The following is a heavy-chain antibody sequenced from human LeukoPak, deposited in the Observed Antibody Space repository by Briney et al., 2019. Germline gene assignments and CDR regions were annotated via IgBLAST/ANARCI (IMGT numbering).Heavy chain of an antibody. V-gene: IGHV3-7*01. J-gene: IGHJ6*02. CDR3: AREGRESSGMDV. CDR1: EFIFSNAW. CDR2: IKQAGSEK. Sequence: GGSLRLSCTASEFIFSNAWMSWVRQAPGKGLEWVANIKQAGSEKNYVDSVKGRFTISRDNAKNSLYLQMNSLRAEDTAVYYCAREGRESSGMDVWGQGTTVTVSS.